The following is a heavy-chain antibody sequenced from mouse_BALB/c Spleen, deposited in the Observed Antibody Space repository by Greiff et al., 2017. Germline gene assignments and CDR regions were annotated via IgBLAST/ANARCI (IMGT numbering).Heavy chain of an antibody. J-gene: IGHJ4*01. D-gene: IGHD1-1*01. Sequence: EVQLQESGPSLVKPSQTLSLTCSVTGDSITSGYWNWIRKFPGNKLEYMGYISYSGSTYYNPSLKSRISITRDTSKNQYYLQLNSVTTEDTATYYCARSPYYYGSSYDYAMDYWGQGTSVTVSA. CDR3: ARSPYYYGSSYDYAMDY. V-gene: IGHV3-8*02. CDR2: ISYSGST. CDR1: GDSITSGY.